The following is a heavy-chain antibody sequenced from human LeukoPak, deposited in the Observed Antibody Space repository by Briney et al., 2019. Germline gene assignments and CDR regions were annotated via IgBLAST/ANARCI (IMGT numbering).Heavy chain of an antibody. CDR2: IYTSGST. V-gene: IGHV4-61*02. Sequence: SQTLSLTCTVSDGSISSGSYYWSWIRQPAGKGLEWIGRIYTSGSTNYSPSLKSRVTISVDASKNQFSLKLSSVTAADTAVYYCARAAVIPPPYYYYYYMDVWGKGTTVTVSS. J-gene: IGHJ6*03. D-gene: IGHD2-21*01. CDR3: ARAAVIPPPYYYYYYMDV. CDR1: DGSISSGSYY.